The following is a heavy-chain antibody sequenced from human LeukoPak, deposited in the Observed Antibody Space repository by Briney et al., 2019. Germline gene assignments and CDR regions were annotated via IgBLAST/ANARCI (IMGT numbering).Heavy chain of an antibody. CDR2: ISYDGSNK. CDR1: GFTFSSYA. J-gene: IGHJ4*02. D-gene: IGHD5-18*01. CDR3: ARPRAFSYGQMYYFDY. V-gene: IGHV3-30*04. Sequence: QPGGSLRLSCAASGFTFSSYAMHWVRQPPGKGLEWVAVISYDGSNKYYADSVKGRFTISRDNSKNTLYLQMNSLSAEDTAVYYCARPRAFSYGQMYYFDYWGQGALVTVSS.